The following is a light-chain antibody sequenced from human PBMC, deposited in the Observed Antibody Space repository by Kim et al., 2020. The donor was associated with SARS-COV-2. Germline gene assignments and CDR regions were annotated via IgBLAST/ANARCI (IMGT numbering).Light chain of an antibody. J-gene: IGKJ1*01. CDR1: QSVGSN. V-gene: IGKV3-15*01. CDR2: GAS. Sequence: EIVMTQSPATLSVSPGERATLSCRASQSVGSNLAWYQQKPGQAPRLLIYGASTRATGIPARFSGSGSGTEFTLTISSLQSEDFAVYFCQQHNNWPPWTFGQGTKVDIK. CDR3: QQHNNWPPWT.